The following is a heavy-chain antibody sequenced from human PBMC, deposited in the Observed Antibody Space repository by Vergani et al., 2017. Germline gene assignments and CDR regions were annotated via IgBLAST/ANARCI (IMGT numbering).Heavy chain of an antibody. CDR1: GYTFTSYG. J-gene: IGHJ4*02. V-gene: IGHV1-18*01. Sequence: QVQLVQSGAEVKKPGASVTVSCKASGYTFTSYGISWVRQAPGQGLEWMGWISAYNGNTNYAQKLQGRVTMTTDTSTSTAYMELRSLRSDDTAVYYCARDLVPDIVVVPAATALDYWGQGTLVTVSS. CDR3: ARDLVPDIVVVPAATALDY. D-gene: IGHD2-2*01. CDR2: ISAYNGNT.